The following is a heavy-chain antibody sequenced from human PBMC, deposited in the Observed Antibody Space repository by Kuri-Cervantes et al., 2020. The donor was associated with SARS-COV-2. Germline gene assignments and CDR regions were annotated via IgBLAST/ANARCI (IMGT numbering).Heavy chain of an antibody. D-gene: IGHD2-21*02. CDR1: GYTFSTYD. V-gene: IGHV1-8*02. CDR3: ARDNGDWTPDGFDI. CDR2: MNPDTGDS. Sequence: ASVKVSCKASGYTFSTYDINWVRQASGQGLEWMGWMNPDTGDSGYAQKFRGRVTMTRDTSISTVYMELNSLRSEDSAIYYCARDNGDWTPDGFDIWGQGTMVT. J-gene: IGHJ3*02.